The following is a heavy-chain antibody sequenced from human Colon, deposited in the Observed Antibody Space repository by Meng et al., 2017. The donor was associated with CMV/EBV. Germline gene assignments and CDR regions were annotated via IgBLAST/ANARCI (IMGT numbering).Heavy chain of an antibody. Sequence: GGSLRPSCAASGFTFSSYAMSWVRQAAGKGLGWVSTISASADVTYYADSVKDRFTITRDNSKSTLFLHMNSLKAEDTAFHYCAKDQVGGGYNILYYFDYWGQGSLVTVSS. D-gene: IGHD5-24*01. V-gene: IGHV3-23*01. J-gene: IGHJ4*02. CDR3: AKDQVGGGYNILYYFDY. CDR1: GFTFSSYA. CDR2: ISASADVT.